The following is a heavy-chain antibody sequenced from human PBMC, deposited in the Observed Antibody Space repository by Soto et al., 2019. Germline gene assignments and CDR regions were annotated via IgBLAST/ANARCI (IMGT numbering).Heavy chain of an antibody. V-gene: IGHV3-72*01. Sequence: GLPRLSCAASGFTFSDHYMDWVRQAPGKGLEWVGRTRNKANSYTTEYAASVKGRFTISRDDSKNSLYLQMNSLKTEDTAVYYCARDAGCLQFEWYFDLWGRGTLVTASS. CDR2: TRNKANSYTT. D-gene: IGHD1-1*01. CDR1: GFTFSDHY. CDR3: ARDAGCLQFEWYFDL. J-gene: IGHJ2*01.